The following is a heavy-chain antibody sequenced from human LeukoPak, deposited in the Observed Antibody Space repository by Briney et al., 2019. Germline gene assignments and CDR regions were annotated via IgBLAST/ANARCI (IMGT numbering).Heavy chain of an antibody. Sequence: ASVKVSCKASGYTFTSYGSSWVRQAPGQGLEWMGWISAYNGNTNYAQKLQGRVTMTTDTSTSTAYMELRSLRSDDTAVYYCARAKATYYDILTGYFHLRNGMDVWGQGTTVTVSS. D-gene: IGHD3-9*01. V-gene: IGHV1-18*01. CDR1: GYTFTSYG. CDR2: ISAYNGNT. J-gene: IGHJ6*02. CDR3: ARAKATYYDILTGYFHLRNGMDV.